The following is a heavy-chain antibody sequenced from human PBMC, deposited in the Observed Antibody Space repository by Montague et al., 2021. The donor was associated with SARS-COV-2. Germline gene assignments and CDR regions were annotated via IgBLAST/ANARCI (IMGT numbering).Heavy chain of an antibody. V-gene: IGHV4-39*07. CDR1: GGSISSSSYY. J-gene: IGHJ6*02. CDR2: IYYSGST. Sequence: SETLSLTCNVSGGSISSSSYYWGWIRQPPGKGLEWIGSIYYSGSTYYNPSLESRVTISVDTSKNQFSLKLSSVTAADTAVYYCARVGRQQLVRLSGMDVWGQGTTVTVSS. D-gene: IGHD6-13*01. CDR3: ARVGRQQLVRLSGMDV.